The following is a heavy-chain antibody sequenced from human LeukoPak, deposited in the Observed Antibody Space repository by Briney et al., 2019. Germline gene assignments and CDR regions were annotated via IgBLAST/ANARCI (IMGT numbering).Heavy chain of an antibody. Sequence: GGSLRLSCAASGFTLSSYAMSWVRQAPGKGLEWVSLISGNAGSTYYADSVKGRFTISRDNSKNTLYLQMNSLRAEDTAVYYCAKGSAMIVVVLYCFDYWGQGTLVTVSS. J-gene: IGHJ4*02. V-gene: IGHV3-23*01. CDR1: GFTLSSYA. CDR3: AKGSAMIVVVLYCFDY. CDR2: ISGNAGST. D-gene: IGHD3-22*01.